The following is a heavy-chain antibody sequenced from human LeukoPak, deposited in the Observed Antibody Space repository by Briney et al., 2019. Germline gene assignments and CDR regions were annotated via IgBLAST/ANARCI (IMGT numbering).Heavy chain of an antibody. J-gene: IGHJ4*02. CDR2: ISGSGGST. D-gene: IGHD3-22*01. CDR3: AKCNRYCYDSSGYSAADY. Sequence: GGSLRLSCAASGFTFSNYAMSWVRQAPGKGLEWVSGISGSGGSTHYADSVKGRFTISRDNSKNTLYLQMNSLRAEDTAVHYCAKCNRYCYDSSGYSAADYWGQGTLVTVSS. V-gene: IGHV3-23*01. CDR1: GFTFSNYA.